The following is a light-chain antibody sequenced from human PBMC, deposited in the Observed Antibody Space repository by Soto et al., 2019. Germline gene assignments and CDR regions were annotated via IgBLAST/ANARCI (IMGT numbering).Light chain of an antibody. CDR1: QSVRSY. CDR3: QQRSDWPPT. V-gene: IGKV3-11*01. J-gene: IGKJ4*01. CDR2: DAS. Sequence: EIVLTQSPATLSLSPGDRATLSCRASQSVRSYLAWYQQKPGQAPRLLIYDASNRATGIPARFSGSGSGTDFTLTVSSLEPEDFAVYYCQQRSDWPPTFGGGTKVDI.